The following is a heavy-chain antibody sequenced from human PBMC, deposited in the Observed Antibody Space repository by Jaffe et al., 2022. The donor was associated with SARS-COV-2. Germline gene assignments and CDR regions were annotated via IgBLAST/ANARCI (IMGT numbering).Heavy chain of an antibody. V-gene: IGHV3-53*01. J-gene: IGHJ6*02. CDR1: GFTVSSNY. D-gene: IGHD1-26*01. CDR2: IYSGGST. Sequence: EVQLVESGGGLIQPGGSLRLSCAASGFTVSSNYMSWVRQAPGKGLEWVSVIYSGGSTYYADSVKGRFTISRDNSKNTLYLQMNSLRAEDTAVYYCARDREGNYYYYGMDVWGQGTTVTVSS. CDR3: ARDREGNYYYYGMDV.